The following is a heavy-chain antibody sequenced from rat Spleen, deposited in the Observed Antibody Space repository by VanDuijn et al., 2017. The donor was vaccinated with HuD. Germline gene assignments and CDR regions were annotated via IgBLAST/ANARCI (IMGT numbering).Heavy chain of an antibody. V-gene: IGHV5-58*01. J-gene: IGHJ3*01. CDR1: GFTFNTYW. CDR3: VKGSDWFAY. CDR2: ITTDGGNT. Sequence: EVQLVETGGGLVQPGRSLKLSCVASGFTFNTYWMYWIRQAPGTGLEWVSSITTDGGNTYYPDTLKGRFTISRDNAENTVYLQMNGLRSEDTATYYCVKGSDWFAYWGQGTLVTVSS.